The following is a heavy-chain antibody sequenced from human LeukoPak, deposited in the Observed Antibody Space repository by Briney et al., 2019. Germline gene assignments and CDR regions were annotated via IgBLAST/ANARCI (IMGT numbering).Heavy chain of an antibody. CDR1: GGSISSYY. J-gene: IGHJ4*02. CDR2: IYYSETT. CDR3: ARTTTVTTRFDC. Sequence: SETLSLTCTVSGGSISSYYWSWIRQPPGKGLEWIGYIYYSETTNYNPSLKSRVTISVDKSKNHFSLKLSSVTAADTAVYYCARTTTVTTRFDCWGQGTLVTVSS. D-gene: IGHD4-17*01. V-gene: IGHV4-59*01.